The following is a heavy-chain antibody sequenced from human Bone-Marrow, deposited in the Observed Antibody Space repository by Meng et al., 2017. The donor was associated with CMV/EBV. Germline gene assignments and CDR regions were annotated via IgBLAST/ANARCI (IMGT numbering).Heavy chain of an antibody. CDR2: IYDSGST. J-gene: IGHJ4*02. CDR1: GGSVTSDRYY. V-gene: IGHV4-61*01. Sequence: VSGGSVTSDRYYWSWIRQPPGKGLEWIGYIYDSGSTKYNPSLKGRVSISVDTSKNQFSLNLNSVTAADTAVYYCARPAFGAGSYYKYWGQGLLVTVSS. CDR3: ARPAFGAGSYYKY. D-gene: IGHD3-10*01.